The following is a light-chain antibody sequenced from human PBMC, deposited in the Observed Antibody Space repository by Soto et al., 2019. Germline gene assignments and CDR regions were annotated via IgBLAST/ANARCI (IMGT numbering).Light chain of an antibody. CDR1: SSDVGGYNY. V-gene: IGLV2-14*01. Sequence: QSVLTQPASVSGSPGQSITISCTGTSSDVGGYNYVSWYQQHPGKAPKLMIYDVSNRPSGVSNRFSGSTSGNTASLTISGRQAEDEADYYCSSYTSSSSPYVFGTGTKLTVL. CDR3: SSYTSSSSPYV. J-gene: IGLJ1*01. CDR2: DVS.